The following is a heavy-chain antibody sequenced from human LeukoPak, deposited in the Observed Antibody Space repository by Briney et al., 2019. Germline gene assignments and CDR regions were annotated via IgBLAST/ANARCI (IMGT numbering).Heavy chain of an antibody. CDR3: AKDREGSGWYVFDY. J-gene: IGHJ4*02. V-gene: IGHV3-23*01. CDR2: ISGSGGST. Sequence: GGSLRLSCAASGFTFSSYAMSWVRQAPGKGLEWVSAISGSGGSTYYADSVKGRFTISRDNAKNKVYLQMNSLRAEDTAVYYCAKDREGSGWYVFDYWGQGTLVTVSS. D-gene: IGHD6-19*01. CDR1: GFTFSSYA.